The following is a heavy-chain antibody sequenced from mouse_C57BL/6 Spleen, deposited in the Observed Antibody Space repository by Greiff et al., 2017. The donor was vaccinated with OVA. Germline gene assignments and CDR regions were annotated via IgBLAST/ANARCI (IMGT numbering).Heavy chain of an antibody. CDR1: GYAFSSYW. Sequence: QVQLKQSGAELVKPGASVKISCKASGYAFSSYWMNWVKQRPGKGLEWIGQIYPGDGDTNYNGKFKGKATLTADKSSSTAYMQLSSLTSEDSAVYFCSRQPTGYAMGYWGQVTSVTVSS. V-gene: IGHV1-80*01. J-gene: IGHJ4*01. CDR2: IYPGDGDT. CDR3: SRQPTGYAMGY.